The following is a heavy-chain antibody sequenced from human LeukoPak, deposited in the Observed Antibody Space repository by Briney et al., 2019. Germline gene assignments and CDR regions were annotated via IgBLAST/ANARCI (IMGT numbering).Heavy chain of an antibody. CDR3: ARRLTTSQDLDY. CDR2: INPNSGDT. J-gene: IGHJ4*02. CDR1: GYTFTGHY. V-gene: IGHV1-2*02. Sequence: GASVKVSCKASGYTFTGHYMYWVRQAPGQGLEWMGWINPNSGDTNYAQKFQGRVIMTRDTSISTAYMDLNRLTSDDTAVYYCARRLTTSQDLDYWGQGTLVTVSS. D-gene: IGHD2-2*01.